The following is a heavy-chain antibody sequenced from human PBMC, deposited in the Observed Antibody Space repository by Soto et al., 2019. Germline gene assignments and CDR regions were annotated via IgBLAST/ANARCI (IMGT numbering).Heavy chain of an antibody. Sequence: ASETLSLTCSVSGGSVSSGSYYWSWIRQPPGKGLEWIGYIYYTGNPDYNPSLESRVTISKDTSRNQFSLKLSSVTAADTAVYYCARGSGGYYGSGTWFDHWGQGTLVTVSS. CDR1: GGSVSSGSYY. CDR3: ARGSGGYYGSGTWFDH. V-gene: IGHV4-61*01. CDR2: IYYTGNP. J-gene: IGHJ5*02. D-gene: IGHD3-10*01.